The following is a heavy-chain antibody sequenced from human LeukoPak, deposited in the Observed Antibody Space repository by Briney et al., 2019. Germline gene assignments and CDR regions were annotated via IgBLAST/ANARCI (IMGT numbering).Heavy chain of an antibody. CDR1: GYTLTDYY. CDR3: ARLLEGVAGTWGY. J-gene: IGHJ4*02. V-gene: IGHV1-2*02. Sequence: GASVKVSCKASGYTLTDYYMHWVRQAPGQGLEWMGWISPNSGGTNYAQNFQGRVTMTRDTSVSTAYMELSSLRSDDTAVYYCARLLEGVAGTWGYWGQGTLVTVSS. D-gene: IGHD6-19*01. CDR2: ISPNSGGT.